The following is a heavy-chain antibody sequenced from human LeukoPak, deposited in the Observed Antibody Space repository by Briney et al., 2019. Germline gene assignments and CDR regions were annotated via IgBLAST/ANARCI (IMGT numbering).Heavy chain of an antibody. V-gene: IGHV4-38-2*01. CDR1: GYSISSGYY. D-gene: IGHD3-10*01. CDR3: VRIRMVRGVITNWFDP. J-gene: IGHJ5*02. CDR2: IYHSGST. Sequence: SETLSLTCAVSGYSISSGYYWGWIRQPPGKGLEWIGSIYHSGSTYYNPSLKSRATISVDTSKNQFSLKLSSVTAADTAVYYCVRIRMVRGVITNWFDPWGQGTLVTVSS.